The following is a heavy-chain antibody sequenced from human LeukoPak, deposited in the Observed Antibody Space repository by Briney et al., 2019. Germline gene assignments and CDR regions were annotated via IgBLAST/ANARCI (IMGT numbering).Heavy chain of an antibody. CDR1: GFSINSYG. CDR2: ISGSGGRT. V-gene: IGHV3-23*01. J-gene: IGHJ4*02. Sequence: GGSLRLSCAASGFSINSYGMSWVRQAPGKGLEWVSAISGSGGRTYNADSVKGRFTISRDNSENTVYLQMNSLRAEDTAVYYCANTYYDYVWGSYRPYYFDYWGQGTLVTVSS. CDR3: ANTYYDYVWGSYRPYYFDY. D-gene: IGHD3-16*02.